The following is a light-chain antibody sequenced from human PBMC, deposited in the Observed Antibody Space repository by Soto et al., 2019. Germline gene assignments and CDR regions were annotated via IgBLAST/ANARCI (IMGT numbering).Light chain of an antibody. CDR1: QTVYNGF. CDR3: EQYGSSPRT. J-gene: IGKJ1*01. CDR2: GAS. V-gene: IGKV3-20*01. Sequence: ETVLTQSPGTLSLSPGERATLSCRASQTVYNGFLAWYQQKPGQAPRLLIYGASSRATGIPDRFSGSGSGTDFTLTISSLEPEDFAVYYCEQYGSSPRTFGQGTKVDIK.